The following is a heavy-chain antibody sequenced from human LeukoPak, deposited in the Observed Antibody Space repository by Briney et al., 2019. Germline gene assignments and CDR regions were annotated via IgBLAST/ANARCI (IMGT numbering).Heavy chain of an antibody. V-gene: IGHV3-48*03. D-gene: IGHD2-2*01. CDR3: VRGGYCSSTICYWYNAFDM. CDR1: GFTFSSYE. Sequence: GGSLRFSCAASGFTFSSYEMSWVRQAPGKGLEWVSYIATSGSAIYYADSVKGRFTISRDNAKNSLYLQMNSLRAEDMAVYYCVRGGYCSSTICYWYNAFDMWGQGTMVTVSS. CDR2: IATSGSAI. J-gene: IGHJ3*02.